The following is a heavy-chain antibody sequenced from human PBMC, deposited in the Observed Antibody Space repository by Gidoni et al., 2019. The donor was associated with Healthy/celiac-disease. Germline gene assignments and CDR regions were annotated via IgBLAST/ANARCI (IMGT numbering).Heavy chain of an antibody. CDR3: ARDIGSGWYAEYFQH. D-gene: IGHD6-19*01. CDR2: ISRSSSYI. J-gene: IGHJ1*01. V-gene: IGHV3-21*01. Sequence: EVQLVESGGGMVKPGGSLRLSCAASGFTCSSYSMNWVRQAPGKGLEWVSSISRSSSYIYDADSVKGRFTISRDNAKNSLYLQMNSLRAEDTAVYYCARDIGSGWYAEYFQHWGQGTLVTVSS. CDR1: GFTCSSYS.